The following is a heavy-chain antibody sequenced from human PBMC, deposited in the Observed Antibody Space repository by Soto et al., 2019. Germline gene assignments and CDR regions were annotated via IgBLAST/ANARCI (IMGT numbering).Heavy chain of an antibody. CDR1: GFTFSRYG. CDR3: AREGTGPGPFDV. D-gene: IGHD3-9*01. V-gene: IGHV3-13*01. CDR2: VGTADDT. Sequence: EVQLVESGGGLVQPGGSLRLSCAASGFTFSRYGMHWVRQPTGKSLEWVSAVGTADDTYYAGSVKGRFTISRENAKISFYLQMNSLRAGDTAVYYCAREGTGPGPFDVWGQGTMVTVSS. J-gene: IGHJ3*01.